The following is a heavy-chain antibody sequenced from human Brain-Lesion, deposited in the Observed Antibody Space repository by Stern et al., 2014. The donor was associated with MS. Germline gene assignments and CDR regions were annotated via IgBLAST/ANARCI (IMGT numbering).Heavy chain of an antibody. CDR1: GYTFTGYY. CDR2: INPKSGGT. J-gene: IGHJ4*02. D-gene: IGHD3-22*01. Sequence: VQLEESGAEVKKPGASVKVSCKASGYTFTGYYMHWGRQAPGQGLEWMGWINPKSGGTNYAQKFQGWVTMTRDTSINTAYMELSRLRSDDTAVYYSATYYYDSTGYNDFWGQGTLVTVSS. V-gene: IGHV1-2*04. CDR3: ATYYYDSTGYNDF.